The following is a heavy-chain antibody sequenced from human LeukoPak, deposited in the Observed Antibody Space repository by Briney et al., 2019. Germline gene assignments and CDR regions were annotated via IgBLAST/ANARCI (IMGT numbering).Heavy chain of an antibody. CDR1: GFTFSSYW. V-gene: IGHV3-49*04. D-gene: IGHD3-10*01. CDR3: TRDSSPSGWFGAGDY. CDR2: IRSKAYGGTT. Sequence: GGSLRLSCAASGFTFSSYWMSWVRQAPGKGLEWVGFIRSKAYGGTTEYAASVKGRFTISRDDSKSIAYLQMNSLKTEDTAVYYCTRDSSPSGWFGAGDYWGQGTLVTVSS. J-gene: IGHJ4*02.